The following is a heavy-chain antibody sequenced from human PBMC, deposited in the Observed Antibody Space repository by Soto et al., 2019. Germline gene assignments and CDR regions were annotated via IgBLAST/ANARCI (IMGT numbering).Heavy chain of an antibody. Sequence: QVQLVQSGAEVKKPGSSVKVSCKASGGTFSSYAISWVRQAPGQGLEWIGGIIPIFGTANYAQKFQGRVTITADESTGTAYRELSSLRSEVTAVYYCASVGKGTLPLGWNAFAIWGQGTMVTVSS. D-gene: IGHD1-7*01. CDR2: IIPIFGTA. V-gene: IGHV1-69*12. CDR3: ASVGKGTLPLGWNAFAI. CDR1: GGTFSSYA. J-gene: IGHJ3*02.